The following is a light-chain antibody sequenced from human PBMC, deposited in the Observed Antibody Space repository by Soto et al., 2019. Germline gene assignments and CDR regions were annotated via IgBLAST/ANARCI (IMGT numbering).Light chain of an antibody. Sequence: QAVVTQEPSLTVSPGGTVTLTCGSSTGAVTDGHYPYWFQQKPGQAPRTLIYDTTNKYSWTPARFSGSLFGGKAALTLSDAQPDDEAEYYSLVFAGGAFVFGAGTNVTVL. CDR3: LVFAGGAFV. CDR2: DTT. CDR1: TGAVTDGHY. J-gene: IGLJ1*01. V-gene: IGLV7-46*01.